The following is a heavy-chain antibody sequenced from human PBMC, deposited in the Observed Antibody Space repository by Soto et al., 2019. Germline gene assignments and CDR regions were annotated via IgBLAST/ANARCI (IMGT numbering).Heavy chain of an antibody. V-gene: IGHV1-18*01. D-gene: IGHD3-9*01. CDR1: GYTVTSYG. CDR3: ARSFVLRYFDWLPYRGDYYYMDV. Sequence: ASVKVSCKASGYTVTSYGISWVRQAPGQGLEWMGWISAYNGNTNYAQKLQGRVTMTTDTSTSTAYMELRSLRSDDTAVYYCARSFVLRYFDWLPYRGDYYYMDVWGKGTTVTVSS. J-gene: IGHJ6*03. CDR2: ISAYNGNT.